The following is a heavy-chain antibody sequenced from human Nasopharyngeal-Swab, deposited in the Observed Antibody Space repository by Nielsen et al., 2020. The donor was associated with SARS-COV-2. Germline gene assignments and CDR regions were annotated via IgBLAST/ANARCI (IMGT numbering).Heavy chain of an antibody. V-gene: IGHV1-24*01. Sequence: ASVKVSCKVSGYTLTELSMHWVRQAPEKGLEWMGGFDLEDGETTYAQKFQGRLTMTEDPPTDTAYMELSSLTSEDTAVYYCAREYSSSSRLSFSWFDPWGQGTLVTVSS. CDR2: FDLEDGET. J-gene: IGHJ5*02. D-gene: IGHD6-6*01. CDR1: GYTLTELS. CDR3: AREYSSSSRLSFSWFDP.